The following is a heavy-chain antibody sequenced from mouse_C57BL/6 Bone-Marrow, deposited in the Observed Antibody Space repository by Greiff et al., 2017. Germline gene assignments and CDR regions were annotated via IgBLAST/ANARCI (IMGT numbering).Heavy chain of an antibody. CDR1: GYTFTSYW. D-gene: IGHD2-4*01. CDR2: IYPGSGST. Sequence: QVQLQQPGAELVKPGASVKMSCKASGYTFTSYWITWVKQRPGQGLEWIGDIYPGSGSTNYNEKFKSKATLTVDTSSSTAYMQLSSLTSEDSAVYYCARRVYYEYDGDYWGQGTTLTVSS. CDR3: ARRVYYEYDGDY. J-gene: IGHJ2*01. V-gene: IGHV1-55*01.